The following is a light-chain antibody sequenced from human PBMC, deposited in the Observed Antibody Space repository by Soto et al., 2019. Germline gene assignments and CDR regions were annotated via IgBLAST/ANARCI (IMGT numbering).Light chain of an antibody. Sequence: ETVLRQSPATLYLSPGESATLSCRASQSVSDKLAWYQQKPGQAPRLLIYHASNRANGVPARFGGSGSGTDFTLTINSLDPEDFAVYYCQQRNVWPPITFGQGTLLEIK. CDR3: QQRNVWPPIT. V-gene: IGKV3-11*01. CDR1: QSVSDK. J-gene: IGKJ5*01. CDR2: HAS.